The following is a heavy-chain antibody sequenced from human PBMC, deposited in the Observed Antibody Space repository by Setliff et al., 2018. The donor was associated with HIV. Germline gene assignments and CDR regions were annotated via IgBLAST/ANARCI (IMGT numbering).Heavy chain of an antibody. CDR2: IKQDGSDK. Sequence: SCGASGFRFGSNWMSWVRQAPGKGLEWVANIKQDGSDKYYVDSVKGRFTISRDNAKNSVWLQVNSLRAEDTAVYYCVRDCCDGNVFAYWGQGTLVTVSS. J-gene: IGHJ4*02. CDR1: GFRFGSNW. CDR3: VRDCCDGNVFAY. D-gene: IGHD1-26*01. V-gene: IGHV3-7*03.